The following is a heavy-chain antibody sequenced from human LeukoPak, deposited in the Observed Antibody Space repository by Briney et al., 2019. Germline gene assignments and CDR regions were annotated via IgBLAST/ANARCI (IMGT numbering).Heavy chain of an antibody. D-gene: IGHD3-10*01. CDR3: AREYGSGSYYYDY. CDR2: ISCSGGSS. CDR1: GFTFTSYA. J-gene: IGHJ4*02. V-gene: IGHV3-23*01. Sequence: GSLRLSCAGSGFTFTSYAMSWVRQAPGKGLELVSAISCSGGSSHYADSVNGRFTLYRDNSKSTLYRQMNSLRAEDTAVYYCAREYGSGSYYYDYWGQGTLVTDSS.